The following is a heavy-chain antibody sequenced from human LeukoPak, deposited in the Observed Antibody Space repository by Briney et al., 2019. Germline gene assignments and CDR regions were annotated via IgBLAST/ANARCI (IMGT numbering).Heavy chain of an antibody. CDR1: GVNFDTYG. J-gene: IGHJ6*02. V-gene: IGHV3-30*02. CDR3: ARDFRDGYNFGPYYYGMDV. CDR2: IRYDGSRK. D-gene: IGHD5-24*01. Sequence: PGGSLRLSCAASGVNFDTYGMHWVRQAPGKGLEWVAFIRYDGSRKFYADSVEGRFTVSRDNSKNTLYLQMNSLRSEDTAMYYCARDFRDGYNFGPYYYGMDVWGQGTTVTVSS.